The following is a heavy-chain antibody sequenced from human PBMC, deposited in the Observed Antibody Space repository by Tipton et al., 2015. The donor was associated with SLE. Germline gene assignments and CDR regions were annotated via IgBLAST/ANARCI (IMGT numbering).Heavy chain of an antibody. CDR2: IRYDGSNK. Sequence: SLRLSCAASGFTFSSYGVHWVRQAPGKGLEWVAFIRYDGSNKYYADSVKGRFTISRDNSKNTLYLQMNGLRAEDTAVYYCAKSHDGYSGHSYIAAWGRGTLVSVSS. D-gene: IGHD5-12*01. J-gene: IGHJ5*02. CDR3: AKSHDGYSGHSYIAA. V-gene: IGHV3-30*02. CDR1: GFTFSSYG.